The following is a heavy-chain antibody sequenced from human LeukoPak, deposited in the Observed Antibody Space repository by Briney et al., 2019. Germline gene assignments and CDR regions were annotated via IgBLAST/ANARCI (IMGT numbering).Heavy chain of an antibody. D-gene: IGHD6-19*01. CDR3: ARDLRIAVAGRVFDY. Sequence: GASVKVSCKASGYTFTSYGISWVRQPPGQGLEGMGWISAYNGNTNYAQKLQGRVTMTTDTSTSTAYMELRSLRSDDTAVYYCARDLRIAVAGRVFDYWGQGTLVTVSS. V-gene: IGHV1-18*04. J-gene: IGHJ4*02. CDR2: ISAYNGNT. CDR1: GYTFTSYG.